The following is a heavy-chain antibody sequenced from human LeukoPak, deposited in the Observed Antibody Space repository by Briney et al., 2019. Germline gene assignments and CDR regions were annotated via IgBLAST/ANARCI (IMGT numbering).Heavy chain of an antibody. D-gene: IGHD1-14*01. CDR1: GFTFSSYA. Sequence: GGSLRLSCAASGFTFSSYAMTWVRQAPGKGLEWVSAISGSGGSTYYADSVKGRFTISRDNSRNTLNLQMNSLRAEDTAVYYCAKCGIRTYYYYMVVWGKGTTVAVSS. J-gene: IGHJ6*03. V-gene: IGHV3-23*01. CDR2: ISGSGGST. CDR3: AKCGIRTYYYYMVV.